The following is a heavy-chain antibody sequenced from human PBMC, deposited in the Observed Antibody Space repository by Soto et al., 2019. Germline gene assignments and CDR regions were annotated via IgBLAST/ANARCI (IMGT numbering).Heavy chain of an antibody. J-gene: IGHJ6*03. CDR3: ARGLGYCSSTSCYIRFYYMDV. D-gene: IGHD2-2*02. V-gene: IGHV1-8*01. CDR2: MNPNSGNT. CDR1: GYTFTSYD. Sequence: ASVKVSCKASGYTFTSYDIKWVRQATGQGLEWMGWMNPNSGNTGYAQKFQGRVTMTRNTSISTAYMELSSLRSEDTAVYYCARGLGYCSSTSCYIRFYYMDVWGKSTKVTVSS.